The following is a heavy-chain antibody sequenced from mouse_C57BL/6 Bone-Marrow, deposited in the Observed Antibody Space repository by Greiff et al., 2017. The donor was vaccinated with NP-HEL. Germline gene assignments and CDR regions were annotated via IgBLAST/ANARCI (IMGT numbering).Heavy chain of an antibody. Sequence: QVHVKQSGPELVKPGASVKISCKASGYSFTSYYIHWVKQRPGQGLEWIGWIYPGSGNTKYNEKFKGKATLTADTSSSTAYMQLSSLTSEDSAVYYCARMDDGYERDYWGQGTTLTVSS. D-gene: IGHD2-3*01. CDR3: ARMDDGYERDY. V-gene: IGHV1-66*01. CDR1: GYSFTSYY. CDR2: IYPGSGNT. J-gene: IGHJ2*01.